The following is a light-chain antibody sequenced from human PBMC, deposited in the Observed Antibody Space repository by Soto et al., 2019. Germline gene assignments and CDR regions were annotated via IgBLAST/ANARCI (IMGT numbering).Light chain of an antibody. J-gene: IGKJ4*01. CDR3: QQYEAYPLT. CDR2: KAS. Sequence: DIQMTQAPSTLSASVGDRVTITCRASQKINTWLAWYQQKPGKAPYLLIYKASNIQRGVPSRFSGSASGTEFTLTISSLQPDDIATSYCQQYEAYPLTYGGGTKVEI. V-gene: IGKV1-5*03. CDR1: QKINTW.